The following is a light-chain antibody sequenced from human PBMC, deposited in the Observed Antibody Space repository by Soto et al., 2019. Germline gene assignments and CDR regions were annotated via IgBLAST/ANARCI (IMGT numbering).Light chain of an antibody. V-gene: IGLV1-40*01. CDR1: SSNIGAGYD. Sequence: QSVLTQPPSVSGAPGQRVTISCTGSSSNIGAGYDVHWYQQLPGTAPKLLIYGNTNRPSGVPDRFSGSKSGTSASLAITGLQAEDEAAYYCQSYAISLRGSGVFGGGTKLTVL. CDR3: QSYAISLRGSGV. J-gene: IGLJ3*02. CDR2: GNT.